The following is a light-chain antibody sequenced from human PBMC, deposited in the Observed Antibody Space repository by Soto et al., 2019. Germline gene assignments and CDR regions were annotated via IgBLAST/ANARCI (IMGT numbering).Light chain of an antibody. CDR1: QGISSY. CDR3: QQLNSYPPWT. CDR2: VAS. V-gene: IGKV1-9*01. Sequence: DIQLTQSPSFLSASVGDRVTITCRASQGISSYLAWYQQKPGKAPKLLIYVASTLQSGFPSRFSGSGSGTEFTLTISSLQPDDFATYYCQQLNSYPPWTFGQGTKVEIK. J-gene: IGKJ1*01.